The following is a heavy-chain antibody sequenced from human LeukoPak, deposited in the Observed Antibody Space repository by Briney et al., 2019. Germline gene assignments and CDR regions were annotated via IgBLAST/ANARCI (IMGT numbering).Heavy chain of an antibody. CDR2: ISAYNGNT. D-gene: IGHD6-13*01. CDR1: GYTFTSYG. CDR3: ARVFDDKVEQQLIYYYYYGMDV. V-gene: IGHV1-18*01. Sequence: GASVKVSCKASGYTFTSYGISWVRQAPGQGLERMGWISAYNGNTNYAQKLQGRVTMTTDTSTSTAYMELRSLRSDDTAVYYCARVFDDKVEQQLIYYYYYGMDVWGQGTTVTVSS. J-gene: IGHJ6*02.